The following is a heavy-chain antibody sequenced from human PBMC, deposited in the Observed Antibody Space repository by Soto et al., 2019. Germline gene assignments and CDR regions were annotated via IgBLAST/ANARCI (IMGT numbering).Heavy chain of an antibody. V-gene: IGHV4-39*01. CDR3: ASPETRAMVRGVISY. CDR2: IYYSGST. Sequence: SATLSLTCTVSGGSISSSSYYWGWIRQPPGKGLEWIGSIYYSGSTYYNPSLKSRVTISVDTSKNQFSLKLSSVTAADTAVYYCASPETRAMVRGVISYWGQGTLVTVSS. D-gene: IGHD3-10*01. CDR1: GGSISSSSYY. J-gene: IGHJ4*02.